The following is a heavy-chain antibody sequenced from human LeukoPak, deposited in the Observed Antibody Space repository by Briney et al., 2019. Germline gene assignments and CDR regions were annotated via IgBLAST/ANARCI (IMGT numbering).Heavy chain of an antibody. V-gene: IGHV4-39*02. CDR3: ARERYYYDSSGYLSLYNWFDP. J-gene: IGHJ5*02. Sequence: PSETLSLTCTVSGGSISSTNYYWGWIRQPPGKGLEWIGSIYYSGNTYYNPSLQSRVTISVDTSKNHFSLKLSSVTAADTAVYYCARERYYYDSSGYLSLYNWFDPWGQGTLVTVSS. CDR1: GGSISSTNYY. CDR2: IYYSGNT. D-gene: IGHD3-22*01.